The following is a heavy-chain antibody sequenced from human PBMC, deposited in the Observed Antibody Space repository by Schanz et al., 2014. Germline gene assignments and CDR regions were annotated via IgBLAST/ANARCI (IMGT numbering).Heavy chain of an antibody. V-gene: IGHV3-30*18. CDR1: GFTFSNYD. CDR2: ISNDGSNK. CDR3: AKDPEATRTENYYYGMDV. D-gene: IGHD5-12*01. J-gene: IGHJ6*02. Sequence: QVQLVESGGGLVKPGGSLRLSCAASGFTFSNYDMHWVRQAPGKGLEWVAVISNDGSNKYYADSVKGRFTISRDNSKNTLYLQMNSLRAEDTAVYYCAKDPEATRTENYYYGMDVWGQGTTVTVSS.